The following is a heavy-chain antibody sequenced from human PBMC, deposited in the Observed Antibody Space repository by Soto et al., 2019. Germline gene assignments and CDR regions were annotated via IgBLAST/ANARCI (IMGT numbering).Heavy chain of an antibody. V-gene: IGHV1-8*01. Sequence: ASVKVSCKASGYNFINNGINWVRQASGQGREWMGWMNPNNGNTSFGQKVQGRVTLTRDTSINTAYMKLTNLISEDTAVYYCSTAGDTGAWSTHWGQGTLGIVSA. CDR3: STAGDTGAWSTH. CDR2: MNPNNGNT. CDR1: GYNFINNG. J-gene: IGHJ4*02. D-gene: IGHD7-27*01.